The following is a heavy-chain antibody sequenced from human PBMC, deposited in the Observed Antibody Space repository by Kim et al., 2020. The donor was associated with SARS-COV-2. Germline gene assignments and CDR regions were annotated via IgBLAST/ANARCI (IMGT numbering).Heavy chain of an antibody. CDR2: IRSKAYGGTT. J-gene: IGHJ4*02. D-gene: IGHD6-13*01. Sequence: GGSLRLSCTASGFTFGDYAMNWVRQAPGKGLEWVGFIRSKAYGGTTEYAASVKGRFTISRDDSKSIAYLQINSLKTEDTAVYYCSRVGFSSSWYSSYFDYWGQGTLVTVSS. V-gene: IGHV3-49*04. CDR3: SRVGFSSSWYSSYFDY. CDR1: GFTFGDYA.